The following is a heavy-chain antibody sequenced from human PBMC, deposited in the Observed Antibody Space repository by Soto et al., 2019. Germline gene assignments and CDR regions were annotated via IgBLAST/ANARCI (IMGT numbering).Heavy chain of an antibody. J-gene: IGHJ6*04. Sequence: EVQLVESGGGLVQRGGSLRLSCAASGITVYNNYMSWVRQAPGKGLEWVSVIYSGGSTSYADSVKGRFTISRDGSKNTVYLQTNSLRAEDTAVYYCARDVGVWGRGTTVTVSS. CDR1: GITVYNNY. V-gene: IGHV3-66*01. CDR2: IYSGGST. CDR3: ARDVGV.